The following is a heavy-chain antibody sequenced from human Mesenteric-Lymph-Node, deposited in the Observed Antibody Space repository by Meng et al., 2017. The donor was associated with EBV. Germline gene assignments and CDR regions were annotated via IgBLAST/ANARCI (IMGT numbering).Heavy chain of an antibody. J-gene: IGHJ4*02. CDR2: IKSKADGGTS. CDR1: GFTFSNIW. V-gene: IGHV3-15*01. Sequence: VRLVESGGGLVEPGGSLRLTCVASGFTFSNIWMVWVRQAPGKGLEWVGLIKSKADGGTSKYAAPVRGRFTISRDDSRNTLYLQMDSPRTDDTAVYYCTTSMGVTGTDYWGQGTLVTVSS. D-gene: IGHD2-21*02. CDR3: TTSMGVTGTDY.